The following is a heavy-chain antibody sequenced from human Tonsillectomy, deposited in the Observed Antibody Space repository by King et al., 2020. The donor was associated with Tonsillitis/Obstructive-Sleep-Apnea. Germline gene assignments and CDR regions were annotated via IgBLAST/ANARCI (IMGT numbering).Heavy chain of an antibody. CDR1: GFTFSDHY. D-gene: IGHD3-10*01. Sequence: VQLVESGGGLVQPGGSLRLSCAASGFTFSDHYMDWVRQAPGKGLEWVGRTRNKANSYSTEYAASVKGRFTISRDDSKNSLYLQVNTLRTDDTAVYYCARVSGSYYIDYWGQGTLVTVSS. V-gene: IGHV3-72*01. CDR2: TRNKANSYST. CDR3: ARVSGSYYIDY. J-gene: IGHJ4*02.